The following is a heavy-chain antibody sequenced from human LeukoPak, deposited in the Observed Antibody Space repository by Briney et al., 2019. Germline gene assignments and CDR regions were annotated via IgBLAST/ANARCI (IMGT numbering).Heavy chain of an antibody. Sequence: PGGSLRLSCAASVFTFNSYEMNWVRQAPGKGLEWVSYISSSGTTIYYADSVKGRFTISRDNAKNSLYLQMNSLRAEDTAVYYCARDQGYYHGGHDAFDIWGQGTMVTVSS. CDR1: VFTFNSYE. J-gene: IGHJ3*02. CDR2: ISSSGTTI. D-gene: IGHD3-10*01. V-gene: IGHV3-48*03. CDR3: ARDQGYYHGGHDAFDI.